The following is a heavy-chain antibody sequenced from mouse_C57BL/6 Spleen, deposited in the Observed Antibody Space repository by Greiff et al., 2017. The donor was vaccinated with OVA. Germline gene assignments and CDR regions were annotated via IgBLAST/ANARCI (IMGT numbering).Heavy chain of an antibody. D-gene: IGHD2-1*01. V-gene: IGHV5-17*01. Sequence: EVKLMESGGGLVKPGGSLKLSCAASGFTFSDYGMHWVRQAPEKGLEWVAYISSGSSTIYYADTVKGRFTISRDNAKNTLFLQMTSLRSEDTAMYYCAREGYYGNPAYWGQGTLVTVSA. J-gene: IGHJ3*01. CDR1: GFTFSDYG. CDR3: AREGYYGNPAY. CDR2: ISSGSSTI.